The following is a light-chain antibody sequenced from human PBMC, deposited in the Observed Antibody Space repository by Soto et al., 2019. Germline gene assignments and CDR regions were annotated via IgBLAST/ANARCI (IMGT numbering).Light chain of an antibody. CDR1: QSVGSN. Sequence: EVVMTQSPATLSVSPGERATFSCRASQSVGSNLAWYQQKPGQAPSLLIYTTSTRASGVPARFSGSGSGTEFTLTINSLQTEDFGLYYCQQYNSWPRTFGQGTKVEGK. J-gene: IGKJ1*01. CDR3: QQYNSWPRT. CDR2: TTS. V-gene: IGKV3-15*01.